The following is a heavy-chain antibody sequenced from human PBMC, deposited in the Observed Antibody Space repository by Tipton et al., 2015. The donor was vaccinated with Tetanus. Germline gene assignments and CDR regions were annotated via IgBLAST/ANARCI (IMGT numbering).Heavy chain of an antibody. D-gene: IGHD3-9*01. V-gene: IGHV4-61*08. CDR2: IDGSGRT. J-gene: IGHJ5*02. CDR1: GASVRSGDYQ. Sequence: TLSLTCSVSGASVRSGDYQWNWIRQPPGQGLQWLAYIDGSGRTNADYFLKSRITISHDKSKNQFSLRLSSVTAADTALYYCARSQRVEDDAGGLDFLTGFYGDYWFDLWGRGIPVTVSS. CDR3: ARSQRVEDDAGGLDFLTGFYGDYWFDL.